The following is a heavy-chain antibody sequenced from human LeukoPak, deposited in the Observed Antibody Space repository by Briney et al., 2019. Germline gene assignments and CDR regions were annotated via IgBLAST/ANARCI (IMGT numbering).Heavy chain of an antibody. J-gene: IGHJ4*02. CDR1: GFSLSTSGVG. CDR3: AHSPDSSGYYYFDH. Sequence: SGPTLVNPTQTLTLTCTFSGFSLSTSGVGVGWIRQPPGKALEWVAVVYWDDDRRYSPSLKSRVTITRDTSKNQVVLTMTNMDPGDTAIYYCAHSPDSSGYYYFDHWGQGTLVTVSS. CDR2: VYWDDDR. V-gene: IGHV2-5*02. D-gene: IGHD3-22*01.